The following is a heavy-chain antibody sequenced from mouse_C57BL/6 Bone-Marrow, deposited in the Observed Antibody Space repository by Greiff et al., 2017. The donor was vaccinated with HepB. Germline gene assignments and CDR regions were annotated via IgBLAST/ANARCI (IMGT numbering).Heavy chain of an antibody. CDR1: GFSFNTYA. V-gene: IGHV10-1*01. Sequence: DVHLVESGGGLVQPKGSLKLSCAASGFSFNTYAMNWVRQAPGKGLEWVARIRSKSNNYATYYADSVKDRFTISRDDSESMLYLQMNNLKTEDTAMYYCVRHYYGSSLNWYFDVWGTGTTVTVSS. CDR3: VRHYYGSSLNWYFDV. CDR2: IRSKSNNYAT. D-gene: IGHD1-1*01. J-gene: IGHJ1*03.